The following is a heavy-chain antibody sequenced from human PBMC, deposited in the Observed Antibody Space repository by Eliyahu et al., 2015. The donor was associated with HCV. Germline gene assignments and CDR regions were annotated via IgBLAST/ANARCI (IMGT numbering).Heavy chain of an antibody. Sequence: QVQLVQSGAEVKKPGASVKVSCKASGYTFXSYXMXWVRXAPGQGLEWMGIINPSGGSTSYAQKFQGRVTMTRDTSTSTVYMELSSLRSEDTAVYYCARAPTTETLDAFDTWGQGTMVTVSS. J-gene: IGHJ3*02. CDR3: ARAPTTETLDAFDT. CDR1: GYTFXSYX. V-gene: IGHV1-46*03. CDR2: INPSGGST. D-gene: IGHD4-17*01.